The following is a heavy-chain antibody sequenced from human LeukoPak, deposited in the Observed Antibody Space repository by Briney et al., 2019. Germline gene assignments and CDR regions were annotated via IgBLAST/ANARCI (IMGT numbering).Heavy chain of an antibody. D-gene: IGHD5-18*01. CDR3: AKDQGFSYYYLDY. CDR1: GFTYNSHA. J-gene: IGHJ4*02. Sequence: GGSLRLSCVASGFTYNSHAMSWVRQAPGKGLESVSGISANGANTYYTDSVRGRFTISRDNSKNTVYLQMSSLSAEDTAIYYCAKDQGFSYYYLDYWGQGILVTVSS. CDR2: ISANGANT. V-gene: IGHV3-23*01.